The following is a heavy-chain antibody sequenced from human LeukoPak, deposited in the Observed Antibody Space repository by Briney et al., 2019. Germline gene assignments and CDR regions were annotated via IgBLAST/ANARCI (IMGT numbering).Heavy chain of an antibody. CDR1: GFTVSSKY. V-gene: IGHV3-48*04. CDR3: ARDGLGAIIDY. D-gene: IGHD1-26*01. J-gene: IGHJ4*02. CDR2: IGSSSSTI. Sequence: GGSLRLSCAASGFTVSSKYMSWVRQAPGKGLEWVSYIGSSSSTIYYADSVKGRFTISRDNAKNSLYLQMNSLRAEDTAVYYCARDGLGAIIDYWGQGTLVTVSS.